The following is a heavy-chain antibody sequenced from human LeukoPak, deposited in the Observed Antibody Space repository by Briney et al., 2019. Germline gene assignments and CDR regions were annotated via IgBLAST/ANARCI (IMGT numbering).Heavy chain of an antibody. CDR3: AKDQGYCTNGVCYHLRYSDY. CDR2: ISYDGSNK. CDR1: GFTFSSYG. J-gene: IGHJ4*02. V-gene: IGHV3-30*18. D-gene: IGHD2-8*01. Sequence: QPGRSLRLSCAASGFTFSSYGMHWVRQAPGKGLEWVAVISYDGSNKYYADSVKGRFTISRDNSKNTLYLQMNSLRAEDTAVYYCAKDQGYCTNGVCYHLRYSDYWGQGTLVTVSS.